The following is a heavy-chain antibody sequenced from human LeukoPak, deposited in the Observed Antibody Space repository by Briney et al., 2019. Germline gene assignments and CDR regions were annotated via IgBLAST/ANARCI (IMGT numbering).Heavy chain of an antibody. CDR2: INHSGST. D-gene: IGHD6-13*01. Sequence: PSETLSLTCAVYGGSFSGYYWSWIRQPPGKGLEWIGEINHSGSTNYNPSLKSRVTMSVDTSKNQFSLKLSSVTAADTAVYYCARDRVAAAGRYYYYGMDVWGQGTTVTVSS. CDR3: ARDRVAAAGRYYYYGMDV. V-gene: IGHV4-34*01. J-gene: IGHJ6*02. CDR1: GGSFSGYY.